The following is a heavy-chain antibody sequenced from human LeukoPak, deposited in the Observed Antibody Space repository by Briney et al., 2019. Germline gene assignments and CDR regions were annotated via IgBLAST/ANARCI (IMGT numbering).Heavy chain of an antibody. V-gene: IGHV4-59*12. CDR1: GGSISSYY. CDR2: IYYSGST. Sequence: SETLSLTCTVSGGSISSYYWSWIRQPPGKGLEWIGYIYYSGSTNYNPSLKSRVTISVDTSKNQFSLKLSSVTAADTAVYYCARISEYYDSSGYYYFIDYWGQGTLVTVSS. J-gene: IGHJ4*02. CDR3: ARISEYYDSSGYYYFIDY. D-gene: IGHD3-22*01.